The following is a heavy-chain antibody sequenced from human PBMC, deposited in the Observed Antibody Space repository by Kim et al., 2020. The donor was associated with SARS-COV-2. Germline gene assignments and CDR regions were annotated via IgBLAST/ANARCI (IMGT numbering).Heavy chain of an antibody. V-gene: IGHV3-30*18. Sequence: GGSLRLSCAASGFTFSSYGMHWVRQAPGKGLEWVAVISYDGSNKYYADSVKGRFTISRDNSKNTLYLQMNSLRAEDTAVYYCAKDSHDYVWGSYRYPNWFDPWGQGTLVTVSS. D-gene: IGHD3-16*02. CDR1: GFTFSSYG. CDR2: ISYDGSNK. CDR3: AKDSHDYVWGSYRYPNWFDP. J-gene: IGHJ5*02.